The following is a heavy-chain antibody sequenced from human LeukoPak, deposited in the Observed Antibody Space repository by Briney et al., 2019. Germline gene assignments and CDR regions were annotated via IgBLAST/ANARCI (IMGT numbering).Heavy chain of an antibody. CDR2: ISYSLTT. J-gene: IGHJ3*02. V-gene: IGHV4-59*08. Sequence: SQTLSLTCAVAGDSITSYYWSSIQKPPRNRPDLFGYISYSLTTDYNPSLKSRVTMSVDTSKNQFSLRLSSVTAADTAVYYCARRGSRLKKSSSGYHHDGFDIWGQGTMVTVSS. CDR1: GDSITSYY. D-gene: IGHD3-22*01. CDR3: ARRGSRLKKSSSGYHHDGFDI.